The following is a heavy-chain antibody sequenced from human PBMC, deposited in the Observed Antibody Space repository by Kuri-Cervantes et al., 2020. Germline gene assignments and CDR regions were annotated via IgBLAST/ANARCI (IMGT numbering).Heavy chain of an antibody. D-gene: IGHD6-19*01. J-gene: IGHJ3*02. V-gene: IGHV4-4*07. Sequence: GSLRLSCTVSGGSISSYYWSWIRQPAGKGLEWIGRIYTSGSTNYSPSLKSRVTMSVDTSKNQFSLKLSSVTAADTAVYYCARETSSGWYPDAFDIWGQGTMVTVSS. CDR2: IYTSGST. CDR1: GGSISSYY. CDR3: ARETSSGWYPDAFDI.